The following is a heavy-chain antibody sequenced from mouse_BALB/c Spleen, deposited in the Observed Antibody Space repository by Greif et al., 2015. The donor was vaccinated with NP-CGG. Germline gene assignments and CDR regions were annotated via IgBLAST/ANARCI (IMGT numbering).Heavy chain of an antibody. J-gene: IGHJ4*01. V-gene: IGHV2-9*02. D-gene: IGHD1-1*01. CDR1: GFSLTSYG. Sequence: VMLVESGPGLVAPSQSLSITCTVSGFSLTSYGVHWVRQPPGKGLEWLGVIWAGGNTNYNSALMSRLSISKDNSKSQVFLKMNSLQTDDTAMYYCARDRGITTVVAPGMGYWGQGTSVPVSS. CDR2: IWAGGNT. CDR3: ARDRGITTVVAPGMGY.